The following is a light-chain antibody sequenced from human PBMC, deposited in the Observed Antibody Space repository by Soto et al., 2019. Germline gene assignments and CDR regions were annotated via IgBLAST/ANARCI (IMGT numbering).Light chain of an antibody. Sequence: QSVLTQPPSVSGASGQRVTISCTGSSSNIGALYDVNWYQQLPGTAPKLLIYDNNNRPSGVPDRFSGSKSGTSASLAITGLQAEDEADYYCQSYDNSLSGHVVFGGGTKVTVL. CDR3: QSYDNSLSGHVV. V-gene: IGLV1-40*01. CDR1: SSNIGALYD. J-gene: IGLJ2*01. CDR2: DNN.